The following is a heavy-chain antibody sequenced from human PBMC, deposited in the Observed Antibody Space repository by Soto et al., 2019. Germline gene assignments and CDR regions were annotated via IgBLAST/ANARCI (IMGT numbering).Heavy chain of an antibody. CDR2: INSSSSSI. CDR1: GFNFRSYS. J-gene: IGHJ2*01. V-gene: IGHV3-21*01. Sequence: EVQLVESGGGLVKPGGSLRLSCAASGFNFRSYSMNWVRQAPGQGLEWVSSINSSSSSIYFADSVKGRFTISRDNSKNSVFMQMISLRAEHAAVYYCARDPSITLFGVVLRYFDLWGRGTLVTVSS. D-gene: IGHD3-3*01. CDR3: ARDPSITLFGVVLRYFDL.